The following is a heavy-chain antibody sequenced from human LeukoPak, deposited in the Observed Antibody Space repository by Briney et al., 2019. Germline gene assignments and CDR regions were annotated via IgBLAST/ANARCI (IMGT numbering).Heavy chain of an antibody. Sequence: GGSLRLSCAASGFTVSSNYMSWVRQAPGKGLEWVSVIYGGGSTYYADSVKGRFTISRDNSKNTLYLQMNSLRAEDTAVYYCARVVDDFWSGYYTGDGWFDPWGQGTLVTVPS. CDR3: ARVVDDFWSGYYTGDGWFDP. D-gene: IGHD3-3*01. CDR1: GFTVSSNY. J-gene: IGHJ5*02. CDR2: IYGGGST. V-gene: IGHV3-66*02.